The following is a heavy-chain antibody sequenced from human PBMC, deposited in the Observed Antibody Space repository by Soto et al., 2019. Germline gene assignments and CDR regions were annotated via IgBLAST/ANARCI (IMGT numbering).Heavy chain of an antibody. Sequence: GGSLRLSCAASGFTFSSYAMHWVRQAPGKGLEWVAVISYDGSNKYYADSVKGRFTISRDNSKNTLYRQMNSLRAEDTVVYYCASGDITGEFDFWGQGTLVTVSS. D-gene: IGHD7-27*01. CDR1: GFTFSSYA. CDR2: ISYDGSNK. CDR3: ASGDITGEFDF. V-gene: IGHV3-30*04. J-gene: IGHJ4*02.